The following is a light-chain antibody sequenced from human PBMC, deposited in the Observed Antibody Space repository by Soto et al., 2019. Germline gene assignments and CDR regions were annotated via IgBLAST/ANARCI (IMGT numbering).Light chain of an antibody. CDR2: DVS. V-gene: IGLV2-14*01. CDR3: SSYATSTLVV. J-gene: IGLJ2*01. Sequence: QSALTQPASVSGSPGQSITISCTGTSSDVGGYNYVSWYQQYPGKAPKVMIYDVSNRPSGVSNRFSGSKSGNTASLTISGLQAEDEADYYCSSYATSTLVVFGGGTKLTVL. CDR1: SSDVGGYNY.